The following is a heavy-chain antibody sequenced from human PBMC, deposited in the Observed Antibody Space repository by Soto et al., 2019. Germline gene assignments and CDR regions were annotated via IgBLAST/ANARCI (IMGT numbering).Heavy chain of an antibody. J-gene: IGHJ4*02. Sequence: EVQLVESGGGLVKPGGSLRLSCAASGFTFTRYSMNWVRQAPGQGLEWVSSISSTTNYIYYADSMKGRFTVSRDNATNSVYLDMNSLSAEDTAVYYCARESEDLTSSFDYWGQGTLVTVSS. CDR2: ISSTTNYI. CDR3: ARESEDLTSSFDY. CDR1: GFTFTRYS. V-gene: IGHV3-21*01.